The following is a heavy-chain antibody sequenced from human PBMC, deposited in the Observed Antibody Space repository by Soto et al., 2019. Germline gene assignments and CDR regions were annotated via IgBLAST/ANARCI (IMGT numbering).Heavy chain of an antibody. D-gene: IGHD6-6*01. V-gene: IGHV1-69*06. Sequence: AASVKVSCKASGGTFSSYAISWVRQAPGQGLEWMGGIIPIFGTANYAQKFRGRVTITADKSTSTAYMELSSLRSEDTAVYYCARTSIAARPSPYYYYGMDVWGQGTTVTVSS. CDR3: ARTSIAARPSPYYYYGMDV. CDR1: GGTFSSYA. CDR2: IIPIFGTA. J-gene: IGHJ6*02.